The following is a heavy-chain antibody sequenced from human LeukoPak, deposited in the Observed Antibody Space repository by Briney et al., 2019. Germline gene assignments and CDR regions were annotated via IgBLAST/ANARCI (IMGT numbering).Heavy chain of an antibody. CDR2: IYYNGST. Sequence: PSETLSLTCTVSGGSISSSSYYWGWIRQPPGKGLEWIGSIYYNGSTYYNPSLKSRVTISVDTSKNQFSLKLSSVTAADTAVYYCSRVSGWYYFDYWGQGTLVTVSS. D-gene: IGHD6-19*01. CDR1: GGSISSSSYY. J-gene: IGHJ4*02. V-gene: IGHV4-39*07. CDR3: SRVSGWYYFDY.